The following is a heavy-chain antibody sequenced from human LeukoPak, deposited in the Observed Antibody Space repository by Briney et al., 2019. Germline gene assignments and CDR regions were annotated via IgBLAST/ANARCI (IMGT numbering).Heavy chain of an antibody. CDR1: GGSISSSSYY. D-gene: IGHD2-21*01. CDR3: ARGRIHVDP. V-gene: IGHV4-39*01. Sequence: PSETLSLTCTVSGGSISSSSYYWGWIRQPPGKGLEWIGSIYYSGSTYYNPSLKSRVTISVDTSKNQFSLKLSSVTAADTAVYYCARGRIHVDPWGQGTLVTVSS. CDR2: IYYSGST. J-gene: IGHJ5*02.